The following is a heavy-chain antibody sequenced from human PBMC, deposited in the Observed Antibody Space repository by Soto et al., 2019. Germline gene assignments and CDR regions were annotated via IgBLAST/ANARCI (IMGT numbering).Heavy chain of an antibody. CDR3: ARDRDIVLVPAVRTNGMDV. Sequence: PGGSLRLSCAASGFTFSSYGMHWVRQAPGKGLEWVAVIWYDGSNKYYADSVKGRFTISRDNSKNTLYLQMNSLRAEDTAVYYCARDRDIVLVPAVRTNGMDVWGQGTTVTVSS. D-gene: IGHD2-2*01. CDR1: GFTFSSYG. J-gene: IGHJ6*02. CDR2: IWYDGSNK. V-gene: IGHV3-33*01.